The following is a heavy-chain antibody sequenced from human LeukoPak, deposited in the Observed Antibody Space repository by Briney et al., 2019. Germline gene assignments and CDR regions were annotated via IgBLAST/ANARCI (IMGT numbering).Heavy chain of an antibody. J-gene: IGHJ6*03. V-gene: IGHV4-34*01. CDR1: GGSFSGYY. CDR2: INHSGST. D-gene: IGHD2-2*01. CDR3: ASPPELGYCSSTSCLYYMDV. Sequence: SETLSLTCAVYGGSFSGYYWSWIRQPPGKGLEWIGEINHSGSTNYNPSLKSRVTISADTSKNQFSLKLSSVTAADTAVYYCASPPELGYCSSTSCLYYMDVWGKGTTVTVSS.